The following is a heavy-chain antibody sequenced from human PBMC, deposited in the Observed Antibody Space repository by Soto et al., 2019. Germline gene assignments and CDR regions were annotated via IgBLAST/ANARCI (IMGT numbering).Heavy chain of an antibody. J-gene: IGHJ6*02. V-gene: IGHV1-18*01. CDR1: GYTFTSYG. Sequence: QVQLVQSGAAVKKPGASVKVSCKASGYTFTSYGISWVRQAPGQGLEWMGWISAYNGNTNYAQKLQGRVTMTTDTATLTAYMELRSLRSDDTAVYYCARVNGKGDSSWYPYYDYYGMDVWGQGTTVTVSS. CDR3: ARVNGKGDSSWYPYYDYYGMDV. CDR2: ISAYNGNT. D-gene: IGHD6-13*01.